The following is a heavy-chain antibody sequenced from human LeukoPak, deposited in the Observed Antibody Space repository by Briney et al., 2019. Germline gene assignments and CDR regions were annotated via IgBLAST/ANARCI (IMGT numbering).Heavy chain of an antibody. CDR3: ARQGDSSSSVWYFDY. D-gene: IGHD3-22*01. Sequence: SETLSLTCTVSGGSISSGGYHWGWIRQPPGTGLEWIGTIYYSGSTYYSPSLKSRVTISVDASKNQFSLKLSSVTAADTAVYYCARQGDSSSSVWYFDYWGRGTLVTVSS. V-gene: IGHV4-39*01. J-gene: IGHJ4*01. CDR1: GGSISSGGYH. CDR2: IYYSGST.